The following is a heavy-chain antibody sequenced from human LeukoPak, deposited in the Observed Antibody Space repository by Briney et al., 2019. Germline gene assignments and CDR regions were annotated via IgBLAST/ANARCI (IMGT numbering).Heavy chain of an antibody. Sequence: PGGSLRLSCAASGFTFSDYYMSWIRQAPGEGLEWVSYISSSGSTIYYADSVKGRFTISRDNAKNSLYLQMNSLRAEDTAVYYCASEAYYYDSSGRGAYYFDYWGQGTLVTVSS. J-gene: IGHJ4*02. V-gene: IGHV3-11*01. CDR3: ASEAYYYDSSGRGAYYFDY. CDR2: ISSSGSTI. D-gene: IGHD3-22*01. CDR1: GFTFSDYY.